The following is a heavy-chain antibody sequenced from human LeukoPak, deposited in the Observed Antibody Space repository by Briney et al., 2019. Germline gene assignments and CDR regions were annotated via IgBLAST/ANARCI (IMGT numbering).Heavy chain of an antibody. CDR2: INPNSGGT. D-gene: IGHD5-18*01. Sequence: GASVKVSCKTSGYTFTGQYLHWVRQAPGQGLEWMGWINPNSGGTNYAQKFQGRVTMTRDTSISTAYMELSRLRSDDTAVYYCARDTAMVTYWFDPWGQGTLVTVSS. CDR1: GYTFTGQY. CDR3: ARDTAMVTYWFDP. J-gene: IGHJ5*02. V-gene: IGHV1-2*02.